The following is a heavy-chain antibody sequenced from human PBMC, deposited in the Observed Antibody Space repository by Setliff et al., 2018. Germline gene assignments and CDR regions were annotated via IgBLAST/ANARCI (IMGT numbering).Heavy chain of an antibody. CDR1: GYTFTGYY. D-gene: IGHD1-26*01. CDR3: ARGPSWQGGAYYFDF. V-gene: IGHV1-2*06. J-gene: IGHJ4*02. CDR2: INPNSGGT. Sequence: ASVKVSCKASGYTFTGYYMHWVRQAPGQGLEWMGRINPNSGGTNYAQKFQGRVTFTRNTSTNTAYMELSSLISEDTAVYYCARGPSWQGGAYYFDFWGQGTLVTVSS.